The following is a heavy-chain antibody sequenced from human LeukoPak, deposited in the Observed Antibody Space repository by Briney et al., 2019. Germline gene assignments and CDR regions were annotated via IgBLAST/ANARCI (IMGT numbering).Heavy chain of an antibody. CDR3: AKGQSGSLLRGGFDY. Sequence: GGSLRLSCAASGFTFSSYAMSWVRQAPGKGLEWVSAISGSGGSTYYADSVKGRFTISRDNSKNTLYLQMNSLRAEDTAVYYCAKGQSGSLLRGGFDYWGQGTLVTVSS. D-gene: IGHD1-26*01. J-gene: IGHJ4*02. CDR2: ISGSGGST. CDR1: GFTFSSYA. V-gene: IGHV3-23*01.